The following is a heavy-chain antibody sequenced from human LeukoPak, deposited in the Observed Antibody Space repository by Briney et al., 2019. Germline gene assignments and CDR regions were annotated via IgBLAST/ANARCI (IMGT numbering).Heavy chain of an antibody. Sequence: GGSLRLSCAASGFTFSNYWMTWVRQAPGKGLEWVASIKQDGSEKYYVDSVKGRFTISRDNAKKSVYLQMNSLRAEDTAVYYCATVVDYWGQGTLVTVSS. V-gene: IGHV3-7*01. J-gene: IGHJ4*02. CDR3: ATVVDY. CDR2: IKQDGSEK. CDR1: GFTFSNYW.